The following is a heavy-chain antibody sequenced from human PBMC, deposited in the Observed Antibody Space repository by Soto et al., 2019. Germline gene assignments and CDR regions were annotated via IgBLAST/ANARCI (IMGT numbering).Heavy chain of an antibody. J-gene: IGHJ4*01. V-gene: IGHV3-30*03. D-gene: IGHD2-2*01. CDR1: GFTFSNYG. CDR3: AIDGGAVYCNSPGCSAYHFDY. Sequence: QVQLVESGGGVVQPGRSLRLSCAASGFTFSNYGMHWVRQAPGKGLEWVAIISYDGDNEYYADSVRGRFTISRDNSKNTWYLQTNSLRHEDTGVYYCAIDGGAVYCNSPGCSAYHFDYWGQGTLVTVSS. CDR2: ISYDGDNE.